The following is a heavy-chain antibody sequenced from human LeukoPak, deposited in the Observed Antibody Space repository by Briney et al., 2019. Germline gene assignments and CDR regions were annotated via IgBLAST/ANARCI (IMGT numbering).Heavy chain of an antibody. V-gene: IGHV3-33*06. CDR3: AKGHDTAMAFDY. D-gene: IGHD5-18*01. J-gene: IGHJ4*02. CDR1: GFTFSSYG. CDR2: IWYDGSNK. Sequence: GGSLRLSCAASGFTFSSYGMHWVRQAPGKGLEWVAVIWYDGSNKYYADSVKGRFTISRDNSKNTLYLQMNSLRAEDMAVYYCAKGHDTAMAFDYWGQGTLVTVSS.